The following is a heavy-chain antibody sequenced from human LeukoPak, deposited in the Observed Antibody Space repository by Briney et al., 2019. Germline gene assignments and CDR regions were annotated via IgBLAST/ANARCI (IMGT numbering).Heavy chain of an antibody. D-gene: IGHD3-9*01. CDR3: AGNTYYDILTGQSPLYYYYMDV. CDR2: INPNSGGT. Sequence: SVKVSCKASGYTFTGYFMHWVRQAPGQGLEWMGWINPNSGGTNYAQKFQGRVTMTRDTSISTAYMELSRLRSDDTAVYYCAGNTYYDILTGQSPLYYYYMDVWGKGTTVTISS. J-gene: IGHJ6*03. CDR1: GYTFTGYF. V-gene: IGHV1-2*02.